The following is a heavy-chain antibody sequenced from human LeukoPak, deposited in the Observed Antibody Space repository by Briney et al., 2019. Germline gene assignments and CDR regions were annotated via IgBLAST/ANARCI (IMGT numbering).Heavy chain of an antibody. V-gene: IGHV3-11*01. CDR1: GFTFSDYY. J-gene: IGHJ5*02. CDR2: ISSSGSTI. D-gene: IGHD1-7*01. Sequence: PGGSLRLSCAASGFTFSDYYMSWIRQAPGKGPEWVSYISSSGSTIYYADSVKGRFTISRDNAKNSLYLQMNSLRAEDTAVYYCARVTNWNYVFWFDPWGQGTLVTVSS. CDR3: ARVTNWNYVFWFDP.